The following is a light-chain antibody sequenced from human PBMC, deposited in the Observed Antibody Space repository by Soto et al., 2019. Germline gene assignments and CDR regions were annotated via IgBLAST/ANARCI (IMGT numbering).Light chain of an antibody. CDR1: SSDVGGYNY. CDR3: SSYTSSSTLYVV. V-gene: IGLV2-14*01. J-gene: IGLJ2*01. Sequence: QPALTQPASVSGSPGQSITISCTGTSSDVGGYNYVSWYQQHPGKAPKLMIYDVSNRPSGVSNRFSGSKSGNTASLTISGLQAEDEADYYCSSYTSSSTLYVVFGGGTQLTVL. CDR2: DVS.